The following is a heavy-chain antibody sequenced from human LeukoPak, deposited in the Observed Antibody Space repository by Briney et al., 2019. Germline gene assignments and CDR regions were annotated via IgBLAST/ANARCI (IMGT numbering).Heavy chain of an antibody. CDR1: GYSFTRYW. CDR2: IYPGDSDT. V-gene: IGHV5-51*01. Sequence: GESPKISCKGSGYSFTRYWIGWVRQMPGKGLEWMGIIYPGDSDTRYSPSFQGQVTISADESISTAYLQWSSLKASDTAMYYCARGYYYDSSGYFFDYWGQGTLVTVSS. CDR3: ARGYYYDSSGYFFDY. J-gene: IGHJ4*02. D-gene: IGHD3-22*01.